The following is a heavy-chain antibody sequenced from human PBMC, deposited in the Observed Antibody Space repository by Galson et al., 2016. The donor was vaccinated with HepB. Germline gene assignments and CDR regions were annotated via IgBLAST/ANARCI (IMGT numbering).Heavy chain of an antibody. J-gene: IGHJ4*02. CDR1: GDSISTYY. CDR3: AKASIALRNFDY. V-gene: IGHV4-59*12. CDR2: FYKTGSA. Sequence: TLSLTCTVSGDSISTYYWHWIRRPPGRGLEWIGDFYKTGSAHYNPSLKSRVTISIDTSKNQLSLQLSSVTAADTAVYYCAKASIALRNFDYWGQGTLVTVAS. D-gene: IGHD2-8*01.